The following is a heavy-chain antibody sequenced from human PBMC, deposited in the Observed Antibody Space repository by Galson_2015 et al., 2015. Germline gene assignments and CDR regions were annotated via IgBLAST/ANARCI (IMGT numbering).Heavy chain of an antibody. V-gene: IGHV3-9*01. D-gene: IGHD1-26*01. CDR2: ISWNSGSI. Sequence: SLRLSCAASGFTFDDYAMHWVRQAPGKGLEWVSGISWNSGSIGYADSVKGRFTISRDNAKNSLYLQMNGLRAEDTALYYCANFGATGGHDAFDIWGQGTMVTVSS. J-gene: IGHJ3*02. CDR3: ANFGATGGHDAFDI. CDR1: GFTFDDYA.